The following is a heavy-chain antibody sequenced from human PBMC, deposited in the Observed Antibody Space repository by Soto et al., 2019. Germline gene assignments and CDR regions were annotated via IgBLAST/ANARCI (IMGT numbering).Heavy chain of an antibody. D-gene: IGHD7-27*01. CDR1: GFTFSSYA. J-gene: IGHJ3*02. CDR3: AKLAGVTGGHDAFDI. V-gene: IGHV3-30-3*02. CDR2: ISYDGSNK. Sequence: LRLSCAASGFTFSSYAMHWVRQAPGKGLEWVAVISYDGSNKYYADSEKGRFTISRDNSKNTLYLQMNSLRAEDTAVYYCAKLAGVTGGHDAFDIWGQGTMVTVSS.